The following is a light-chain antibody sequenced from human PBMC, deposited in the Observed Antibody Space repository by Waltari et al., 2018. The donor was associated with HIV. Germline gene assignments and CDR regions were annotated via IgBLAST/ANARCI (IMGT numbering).Light chain of an antibody. CDR1: QSIARY. V-gene: IGKV1-39*01. CDR3: QQTYNARGYT. Sequence: IPLPHSPSSLPASVGARVTITCRPSQSIARYVNWYQQKHGKAHKRLIVAASNLESGVPARCSGSGSGTYFTRTISSLQPEEFASYYCQQTYNARGYTCGQGNKLEI. J-gene: IGKJ2*01. CDR2: AAS.